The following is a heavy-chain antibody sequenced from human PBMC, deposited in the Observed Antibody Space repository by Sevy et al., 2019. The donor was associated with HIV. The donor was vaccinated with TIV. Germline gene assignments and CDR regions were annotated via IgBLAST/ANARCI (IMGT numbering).Heavy chain of an antibody. Sequence: ASVKVSCKASGYTFTSYIITWVRQAPGQGLEWMGRISTYNGDSQYAQQLQGRLTMTTDTSTSTAYMELRNLRSDDTAVYYCARPVRDYVDTAMVPYFDYWGQGTLVTVSS. CDR2: ISTYNGDS. J-gene: IGHJ4*02. D-gene: IGHD5-18*01. CDR3: ARPVRDYVDTAMVPYFDY. CDR1: GYTFTSYI. V-gene: IGHV1-18*01.